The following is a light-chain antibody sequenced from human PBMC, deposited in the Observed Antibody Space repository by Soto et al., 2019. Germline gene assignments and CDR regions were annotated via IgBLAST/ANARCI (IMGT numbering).Light chain of an antibody. V-gene: IGKV3-20*01. J-gene: IGKJ5*01. CDR2: GAS. CDR3: QQYGSSLIT. Sequence: EKVLTLSPGTLSLSPRERATLSCRASQSVSSNYLAWYQQKPGQAPRLLIYGASSRATGIPDRFSGSGSGTDFTLTIFRLEPEDYAVYYCQQYGSSLITSGQGTRLEI. CDR1: QSVSSNY.